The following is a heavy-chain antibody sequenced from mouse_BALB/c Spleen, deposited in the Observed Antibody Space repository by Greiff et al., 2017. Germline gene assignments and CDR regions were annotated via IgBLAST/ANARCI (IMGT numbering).Heavy chain of an antibody. Sequence: VQLQQSGAELVRPGASVKLSCTASGFNIKDYYMHWVKQRPEQGLEWIGWIDPENGDTEYAPKFQGKATMTADTSSNTAYLQLSSLTSEDTAVDYCNALIHYYGGPIAYWGQGTLVTVSA. J-gene: IGHJ3*01. CDR2: IDPENGDT. D-gene: IGHD1-2*01. V-gene: IGHV14-4*02. CDR3: NALIHYYGGPIAY. CDR1: GFNIKDYY.